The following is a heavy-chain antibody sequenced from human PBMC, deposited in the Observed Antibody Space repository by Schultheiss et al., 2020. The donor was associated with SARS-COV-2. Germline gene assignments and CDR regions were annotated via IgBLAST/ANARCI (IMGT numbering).Heavy chain of an antibody. CDR1: GFTFSSYA. Sequence: GESLKISCAASGFTFSSYAMHWVRQAPGKGLEWVAVISYDGSNKYYADSVKGRFTISRDNSKNTLYLQMSSLRAEDTAVYYCARGPDGMDVWGQGTTVTVSS. V-gene: IGHV3-30*14. CDR2: ISYDGSNK. CDR3: ARGPDGMDV. J-gene: IGHJ6*02.